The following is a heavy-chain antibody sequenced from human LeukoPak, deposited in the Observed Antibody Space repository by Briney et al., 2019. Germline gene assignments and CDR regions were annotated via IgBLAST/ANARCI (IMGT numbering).Heavy chain of an antibody. J-gene: IGHJ4*02. D-gene: IGHD5-12*01. Sequence: GASVKVSCKASGYTFTGYYMHWVRQALGQGLEWMGWINPNSGGTNYAQKFQGRVTMTRDTSISTAYMELSRLRSDDTAVYYCARVDGGYASSYYFDYWGQGTLVTVSS. CDR1: GYTFTGYY. V-gene: IGHV1-2*02. CDR2: INPNSGGT. CDR3: ARVDGGYASSYYFDY.